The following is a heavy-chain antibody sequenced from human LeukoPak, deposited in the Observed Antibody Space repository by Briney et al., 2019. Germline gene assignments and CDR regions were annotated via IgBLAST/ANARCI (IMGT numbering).Heavy chain of an antibody. V-gene: IGHV3-23*01. CDR1: GFTISGFA. Sequence: GGSLRLSCAASGFTISGFAMTWVRQAPGKGLEWVSSIGSDYKTHYSESVKGRFAISRDNSQSTVFLQMNSLRAEDTALYYCAKDLHYYAAMDVWGQGTAVTVSS. J-gene: IGHJ6*02. CDR3: AKDLHYYAAMDV. D-gene: IGHD3-10*01. CDR2: IGSDYKT.